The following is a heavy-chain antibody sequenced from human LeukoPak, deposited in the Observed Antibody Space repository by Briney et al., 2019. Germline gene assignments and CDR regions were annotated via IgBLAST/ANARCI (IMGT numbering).Heavy chain of an antibody. CDR2: ISGSGGST. V-gene: IGHV3-23*01. J-gene: IGHJ3*02. D-gene: IGHD3-10*01. CDR1: GFTVSSYA. CDR3: ARFGSVDAFDI. Sequence: GGSLRLSCAASGFTVSSYAMSLVRQAPGKGLEWVSAISGSGGSTYYADSVKGRFTISRDNSKNTLYLQMNSLRAEDTAVYYCARFGSVDAFDIWGQGTMVTVSS.